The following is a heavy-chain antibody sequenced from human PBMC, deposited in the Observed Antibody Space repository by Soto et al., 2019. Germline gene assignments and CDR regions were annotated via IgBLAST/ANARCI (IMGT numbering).Heavy chain of an antibody. D-gene: IGHD4-17*01. CDR1: GYTFSSYA. CDR3: AKGVDYGDDYFDY. CDR2: ISGSGGST. Sequence: GESLRLSCAASGYTFSSYAMSWVRQAPGKGLEWVSAISGSGGSTYYADSVKGRFTISRDNSKNTLYLQMNSLRAEDTAVYYCAKGVDYGDDYFDYWGQGTLVTVSS. V-gene: IGHV3-23*01. J-gene: IGHJ4*02.